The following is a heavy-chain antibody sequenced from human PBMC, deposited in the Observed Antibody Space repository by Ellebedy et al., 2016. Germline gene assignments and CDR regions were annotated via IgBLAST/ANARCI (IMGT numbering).Heavy chain of an antibody. CDR1: GGSITSYY. CDR3: ARDGGFFWGHDRFDAFDI. J-gene: IGHJ3*02. Sequence: SETLSLTXTVSGGSITSYYWSWIRQPAGKGLEWLGRVYSSGRSSYNSSLKSRVTMSVDTLKNQFSLKVDSVTAADTAVYYCARDGGFFWGHDRFDAFDIWGQGTLVTVSS. D-gene: IGHD3-16*01. V-gene: IGHV4-4*07. CDR2: VYSSGRS.